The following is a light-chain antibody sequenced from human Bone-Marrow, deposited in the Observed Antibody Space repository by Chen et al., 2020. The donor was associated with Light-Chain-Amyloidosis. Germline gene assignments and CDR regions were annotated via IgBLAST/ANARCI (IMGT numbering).Light chain of an antibody. CDR1: NIGSTS. V-gene: IGLV3-21*02. CDR2: DDS. Sequence: SYVLTQPSSVSVAPGQTATIACGGNNIGSTSVHWYQQTPGQAPLLVVYDDSDRPSGIPERLSGSNSGNTAPLTISRVEAGDEADDYCQVWDRSSDRPVFGGGTKLTVL. CDR3: QVWDRSSDRPV. J-gene: IGLJ3*02.